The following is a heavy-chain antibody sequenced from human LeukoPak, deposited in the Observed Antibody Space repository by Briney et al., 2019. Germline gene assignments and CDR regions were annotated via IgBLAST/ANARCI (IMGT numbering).Heavy chain of an antibody. J-gene: IGHJ4*02. Sequence: GGSLRLSCAASGFTFSSYEMNWVRQAPGKGLEWVSYISSSGSTIYYADSVQGRFTISRDNAKNSIYLQMNGLTAEDTAVYYCARTYGSGSLDYGGQGTLVTVSS. CDR2: ISSSGSTI. CDR1: GFTFSSYE. V-gene: IGHV3-48*03. CDR3: ARTYGSGSLDY. D-gene: IGHD2-15*01.